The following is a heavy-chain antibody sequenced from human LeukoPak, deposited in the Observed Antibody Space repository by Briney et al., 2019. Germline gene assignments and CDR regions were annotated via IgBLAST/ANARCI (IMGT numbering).Heavy chain of an antibody. CDR2: INSDGTSI. CDR3: ARAPGGWIDY. CDR1: GFTLSNYW. J-gene: IGHJ4*02. D-gene: IGHD6-19*01. V-gene: IGHV3-74*01. Sequence: GGSLRLSCAASGFTLSNYWMHWVRQAPGKGLVWVSRINSDGTSINYADSVKGRFTISRDNAKNTLFLQMNSLRVEDTAVYYCARAPGGWIDYWAQGTLVTVSS.